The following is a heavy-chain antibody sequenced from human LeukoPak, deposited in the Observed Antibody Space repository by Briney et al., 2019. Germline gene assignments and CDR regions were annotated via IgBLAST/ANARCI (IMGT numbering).Heavy chain of an antibody. CDR3: ARQSGSYGVYYYYMDV. J-gene: IGHJ6*03. D-gene: IGHD1-26*01. CDR1: GGSISSSSYY. V-gene: IGHV4-39*01. Sequence: PSETLSLTCTVSGGSISSSSYYWGWIRQPPGTGLEWIGNIYYSGSTYYNPSLKSRVTISVDTSKNQFSLKLSSVTAADTAVYYCARQSGSYGVYYYYMDVWGKGTTVTISS. CDR2: IYYSGST.